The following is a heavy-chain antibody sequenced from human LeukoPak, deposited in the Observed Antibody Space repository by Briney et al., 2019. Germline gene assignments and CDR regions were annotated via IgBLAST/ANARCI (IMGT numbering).Heavy chain of an antibody. D-gene: IGHD5-24*01. Sequence: ASVKVSCKASGYTFTGYYMHCVRQAPGQGLEWMGWINPNSGGTNYAQKFQGRVTMTRDTSISTAYMELSRLRSDDTAVYYCARTRNVEMATTDLAYFDYWGQGTLVTVSS. CDR2: INPNSGGT. CDR1: GYTFTGYY. V-gene: IGHV1-2*02. CDR3: ARTRNVEMATTDLAYFDY. J-gene: IGHJ4*02.